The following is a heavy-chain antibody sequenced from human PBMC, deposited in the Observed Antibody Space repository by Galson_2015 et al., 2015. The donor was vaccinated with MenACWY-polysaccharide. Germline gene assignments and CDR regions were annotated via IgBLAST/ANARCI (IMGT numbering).Heavy chain of an antibody. CDR3: ASQHSSGYYIDD. Sequence: WIGSVAYGGTTYSNPSLKGRVAISDGTSTNQFSLNLTSVTAADTAVYYCASQHSSGYYIDDWGQGTLVTVSS. CDR2: VAYGGTT. V-gene: IGHV4-39*01. J-gene: IGHJ4*02. D-gene: IGHD3-22*01.